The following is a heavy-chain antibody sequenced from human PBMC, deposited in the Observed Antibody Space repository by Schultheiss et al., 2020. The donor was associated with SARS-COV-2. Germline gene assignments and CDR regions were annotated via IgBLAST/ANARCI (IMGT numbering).Heavy chain of an antibody. CDR3: ARLYGYSYGYNYYYGMDV. D-gene: IGHD5-18*01. CDR1: GFTFDDYA. CDR2: IYYSGST. Sequence: GSLRLSCAASGFTFDDYAMHWVRQAPGKGLEWIGYIYYSGSTNYNPSLKSRVTISVDTSKNQFSLKLSSVTAADTAVYYCARLYGYSYGYNYYYGMDVWGQGTTVTVSS. V-gene: IGHV4-59*01. J-gene: IGHJ6*02.